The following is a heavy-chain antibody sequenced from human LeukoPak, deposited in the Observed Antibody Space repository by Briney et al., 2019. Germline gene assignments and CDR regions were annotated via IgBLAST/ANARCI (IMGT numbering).Heavy chain of an antibody. CDR3: LAGYYYYYMDV. V-gene: IGHV3-74*01. D-gene: IGHD6-13*01. CDR1: GLAFSNYW. CDR2: INTHGSST. Sequence: PGGSLRLSCAASGLAFSNYWLHWVRQAPGKGLVWVARINTHGSSTNYADSVKGRFTISRDNAKNTLYLQMTSLSAEDTAVYYALAGYYYYYMDVWGKGTTVTVSS. J-gene: IGHJ6*03.